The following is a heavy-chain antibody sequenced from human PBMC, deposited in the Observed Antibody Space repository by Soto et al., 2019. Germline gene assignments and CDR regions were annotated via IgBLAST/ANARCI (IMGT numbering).Heavy chain of an antibody. Sequence: QVQLVQTGAEVKKPGASVKVSCKASGYTFTSYYMHWVRQAPGQGLEWMGIINPSGGSTSYAQKVQGRVTMTRDTSTRTVYMELSSLRSEDTAVYYCARDLGGAGGMDVWGQGTTVTVSS. CDR1: GYTFTSYY. CDR3: ARDLGGAGGMDV. CDR2: INPSGGST. D-gene: IGHD1-26*01. V-gene: IGHV1-46*01. J-gene: IGHJ6*02.